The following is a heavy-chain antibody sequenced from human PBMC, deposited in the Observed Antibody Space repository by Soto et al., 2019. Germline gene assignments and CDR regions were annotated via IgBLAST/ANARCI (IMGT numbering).Heavy chain of an antibody. Sequence: PGGSLRLSCAASQFSFSSYWMHWVRQVPGKGPAWVSRINHDGSKTEYADSVKGRFTISRDNTNNTLYLQMNSLRVEDTAMYYCVREPWGFSGTLYDYWGQGTLVTVSS. D-gene: IGHD6-19*01. CDR3: VREPWGFSGTLYDY. CDR2: INHDGSKT. J-gene: IGHJ4*02. V-gene: IGHV3-74*01. CDR1: QFSFSSYW.